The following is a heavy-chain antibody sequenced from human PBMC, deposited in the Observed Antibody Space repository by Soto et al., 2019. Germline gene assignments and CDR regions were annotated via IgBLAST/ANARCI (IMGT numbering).Heavy chain of an antibody. V-gene: IGHV1-69*08. CDR3: ARDWESTVSTWSFGAF. D-gene: IGHD3-10*01. CDR2: IIPFLGVT. J-gene: IGHJ4*02. Sequence: QVQLVQSGAEVKKPGSSVKVSCKASGGTFSPYTVNWVRQAPGQGLEWMGRIIPFLGVTNYAQKFQARVTFTADTSTTTAYMELSGLRFEDTAVYYCARDWESTVSTWSFGAFWGRGTLVTVSS. CDR1: GGTFSPYT.